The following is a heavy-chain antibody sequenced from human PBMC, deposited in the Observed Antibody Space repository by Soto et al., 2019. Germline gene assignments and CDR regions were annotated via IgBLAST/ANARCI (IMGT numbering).Heavy chain of an antibody. V-gene: IGHV6-1*01. CDR1: RDSVSSNSAA. D-gene: IGHD4-17*01. J-gene: IGHJ6*02. CDR3: ARDRVYGAPIPIYYYGMDV. CDR2: TYYRSKWYN. Sequence: SQTLSLTCAISRDSVSSNSAAWNWIRQSPSRGLEWLGRTYYRSKWYNDYAVSVKSRITINPDTSKNQFSLQLNSVTPEDTAVYYCARDRVYGAPIPIYYYGMDVWGQGTTVTVSS.